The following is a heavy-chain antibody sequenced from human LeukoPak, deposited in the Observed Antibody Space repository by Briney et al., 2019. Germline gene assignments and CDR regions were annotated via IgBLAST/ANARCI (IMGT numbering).Heavy chain of an antibody. D-gene: IGHD5-18*01. CDR3: ARVDTAMVIDY. CDR1: GYTFSDYY. CDR2: INPNSAAT. Sequence: GSVKVSCKTSGYTFSDYYTHWVRQAPGQGLEWMGWINPNSAATNYARRFQGRVTMTRDTSISTAYMELSRLTSDDTAVYYCARVDTAMVIDYWGQGTLVTVSS. J-gene: IGHJ4*02. V-gene: IGHV1-2*02.